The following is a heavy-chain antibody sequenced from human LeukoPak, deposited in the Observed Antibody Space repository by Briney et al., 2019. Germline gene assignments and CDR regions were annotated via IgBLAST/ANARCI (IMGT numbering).Heavy chain of an antibody. Sequence: GGSLRLSCAASGFTFSSYWMHWVRQAPGKGLVWVSRINSDGSSTSYADSVKGRFTISRDNAKNSLYLQMNSLRAEDTAVYYCARVPNGITFGGVIDHFDYWGQGTLVTVSS. J-gene: IGHJ4*02. CDR3: ARVPNGITFGGVIDHFDY. D-gene: IGHD3-16*02. CDR2: INSDGSST. CDR1: GFTFSSYW. V-gene: IGHV3-74*01.